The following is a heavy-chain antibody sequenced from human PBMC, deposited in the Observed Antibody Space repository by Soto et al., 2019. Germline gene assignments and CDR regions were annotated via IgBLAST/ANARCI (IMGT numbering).Heavy chain of an antibody. D-gene: IGHD2-2*01. J-gene: IGHJ1*01. CDR2: ISTSGGTT. CDR1: GFTFSNFD. Sequence: EVQLLESGGGLVQPGGSLRLSCAASGFTFSNFDMSWVRQAPGKGLEWVSGISTSGGTTYYADSVKGRFTSSRDNSKNTLYLQMTSLRGEDTAVYYCATGMAAPAHWGQGTLVTVSS. CDR3: ATGMAAPAH. V-gene: IGHV3-23*01.